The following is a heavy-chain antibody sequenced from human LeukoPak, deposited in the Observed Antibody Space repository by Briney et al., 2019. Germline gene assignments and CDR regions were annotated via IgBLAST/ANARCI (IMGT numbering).Heavy chain of an antibody. CDR3: ARCRLGSSGYFLFDY. Sequence: GGSLRLSCAPCGLTLSSYAISWVRQAPRKGLGWVSAISGSGGSTYYADSVKGRFTISRDNSKNTLYLQMNSLRPEDTAVYYCARCRLGSSGYFLFDYWGQGTLVTVSS. CDR1: GLTLSSYA. V-gene: IGHV3-23*01. D-gene: IGHD3-22*01. CDR2: ISGSGGST. J-gene: IGHJ4*02.